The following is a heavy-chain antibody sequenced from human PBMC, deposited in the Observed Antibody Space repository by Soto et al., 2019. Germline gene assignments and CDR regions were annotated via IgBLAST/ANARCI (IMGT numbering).Heavy chain of an antibody. CDR3: VRVKSRDFWSGYYESGFDY. D-gene: IGHD3-3*01. J-gene: IGHJ4*02. V-gene: IGHV4-31*03. CDR2: IYYSGST. CDR1: GGSISSGGYY. Sequence: PSETLSLTCTVSGGSISSGGYYWSWIRQHPGKGLEWIGYIYYSGSTYYNPSLKSRVTISVDTSKNQFSLKLSSVTAADTAVYYCVRVKSRDFWSGYYESGFDYWGQGTQVTVSS.